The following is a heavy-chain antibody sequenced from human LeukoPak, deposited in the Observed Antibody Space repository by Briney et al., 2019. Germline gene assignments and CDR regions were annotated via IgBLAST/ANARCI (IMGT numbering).Heavy chain of an antibody. J-gene: IGHJ4*02. Sequence: GGSLRLSCAASGFTFSNYGMHWVRQAPGKGLEWVAVIWYDGSNKYYADSVKGRFTISRDNSKNTLYLQMNRLRAEDTAVYYCARLGSSWTLDYWGQGTLVTVSS. CDR1: GFTFSNYG. CDR3: ARLGSSWTLDY. CDR2: IWYDGSNK. V-gene: IGHV3-33*01. D-gene: IGHD6-13*01.